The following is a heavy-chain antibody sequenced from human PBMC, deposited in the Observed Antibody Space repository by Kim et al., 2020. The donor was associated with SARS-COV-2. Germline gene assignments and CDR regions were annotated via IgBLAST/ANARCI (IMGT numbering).Heavy chain of an antibody. CDR1: GFTFSSYA. CDR3: AEHYDILTGYYFFAY. V-gene: IGHV3-23*01. D-gene: IGHD3-9*01. CDR2: ISGSGGST. J-gene: IGHJ4*02. Sequence: GGSLRLSCAASGFTFSSYAMSWVRQAPGKGLDWVSAISGSGGSTYYADSVKGRFTTSRDNSKNTLYLQMNSLRAEDTAVYYCAEHYDILTGYYFFAYWGQGPLVTVSS.